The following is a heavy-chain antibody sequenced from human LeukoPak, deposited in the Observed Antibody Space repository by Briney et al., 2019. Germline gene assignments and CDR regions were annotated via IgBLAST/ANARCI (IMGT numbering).Heavy chain of an antibody. J-gene: IGHJ4*02. V-gene: IGHV4-39*07. CDR3: AREIQWAGDY. Sequence: PSETLSLTCTVSGGSINSSTYYWVWIRQPPGKGLEWIGRIYYSGSTYYNPSLKSRVTISADTSTNQFSLTLTSVTAADTAVYYCAREIQWAGDYWGQGTLVTVSS. D-gene: IGHD5-12*01. CDR2: IYYSGST. CDR1: GGSINSSTYY.